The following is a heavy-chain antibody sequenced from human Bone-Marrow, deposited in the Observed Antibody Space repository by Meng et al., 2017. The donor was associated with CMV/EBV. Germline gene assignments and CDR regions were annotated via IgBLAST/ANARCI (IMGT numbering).Heavy chain of an antibody. CDR3: ASGGPTVSGSAVDC. J-gene: IGHJ4*02. CDR1: GGTFSSYA. Sequence: SVKVSCKASGGTFSSYAISWVRQAPGQGLEWMGGIIPIFGTANYAQKFQGRVTITTAESTSTAYMELSSLRSEDTAVYYCASGGPTVSGSAVDCWGQGTLVTVSS. D-gene: IGHD4-11*01. V-gene: IGHV1-69*05. CDR2: IIPIFGTA.